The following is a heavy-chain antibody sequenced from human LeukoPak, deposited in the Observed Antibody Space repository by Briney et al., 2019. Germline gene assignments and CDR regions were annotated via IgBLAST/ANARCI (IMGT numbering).Heavy chain of an antibody. CDR1: GDSVSSFY. CDR3: ADGANWFDP. CDR2: IYYSGTT. J-gene: IGHJ5*02. Sequence: SETLSLTCTVSGDSVSSFYWSWIRQPPGKGLEWIGYIYYSGTTNYNPSLKSRVTISVDTTKSQFSLKLSSVTAADTAVYYCADGANWFDPWGQGTLVTVSS. V-gene: IGHV4-59*02. D-gene: IGHD4/OR15-4a*01.